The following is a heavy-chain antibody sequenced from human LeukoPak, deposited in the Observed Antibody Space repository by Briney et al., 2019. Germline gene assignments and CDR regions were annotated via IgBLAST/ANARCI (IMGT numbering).Heavy chain of an antibody. CDR3: ANENYYASGSYPDY. CDR1: GFTFSNYG. Sequence: GGSLRLSCAASGFTFSNYGMHWVRQAPGKGLEWVAFIHYDGTNKYYADSVKGRFTISRDNSKNTMYLQMNNLRTEDTAVYYCANENYYASGSYPDYWGQGTLVTVSS. CDR2: IHYDGTNK. J-gene: IGHJ4*02. V-gene: IGHV3-30*02. D-gene: IGHD3-10*01.